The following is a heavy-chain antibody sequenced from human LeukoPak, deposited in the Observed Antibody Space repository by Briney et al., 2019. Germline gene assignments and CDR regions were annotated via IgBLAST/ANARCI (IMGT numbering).Heavy chain of an antibody. J-gene: IGHJ4*02. CDR1: GFTFSSYG. CDR2: IRYDEDNK. Sequence: GGSLRLSCAASGFTFSSYGMHWVRRAPGKGLEWVAYIRYDEDNKYYADSVKGRFTISRDNSKNTLYLQMNSLRAEDTAVYYCAKDVRGFSGGSHPSDYWGQGPLVTVSS. CDR3: AKDVRGFSGGSHPSDY. V-gene: IGHV3-30*02. D-gene: IGHD1-26*01.